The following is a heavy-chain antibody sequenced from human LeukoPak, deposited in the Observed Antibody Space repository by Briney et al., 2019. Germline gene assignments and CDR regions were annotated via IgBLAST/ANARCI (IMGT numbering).Heavy chain of an antibody. CDR2: ISSSGSTI. CDR3: ARARSSGWIGVIDY. Sequence: GGSLRLSCAASGFTFSDYCTSWIRQAPGKGLEWVSYISSSGSTIYYADSVKGRFTISRDNAKNSLYLQMNSLRAEDTAVYYCARARSSGWIGVIDYWGQGTLVTVSS. CDR1: GFTFSDYC. V-gene: IGHV3-11*04. J-gene: IGHJ4*02. D-gene: IGHD6-19*01.